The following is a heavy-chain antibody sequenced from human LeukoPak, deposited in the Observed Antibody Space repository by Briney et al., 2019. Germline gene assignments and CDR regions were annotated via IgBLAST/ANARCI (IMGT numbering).Heavy chain of an antibody. CDR3: ARDLAWGAFDY. V-gene: IGHV3-23*01. CDR2: VSPPGGGA. J-gene: IGHJ4*02. Sequence: GGSLRLSCAASGFTFSNHGMNWVRQAPGKGLEWLSGVSPPGGGAYYADSVKGRFTISRDDSKNTLSLQMNSLRVEDTSVYYCARDLAWGAFDYWGQGTLVTVSS. D-gene: IGHD7-27*01. CDR1: GFTFSNHG.